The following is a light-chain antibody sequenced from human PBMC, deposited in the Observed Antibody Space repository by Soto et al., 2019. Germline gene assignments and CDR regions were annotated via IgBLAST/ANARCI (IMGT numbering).Light chain of an antibody. Sequence: QSVLTQPPSVSAAPGQRVTISCSGSSSNIGRNYVSWYLHLPGTAPKLLIYDNNKRPSGIPDRFSGSKSGTSATLGITGLQTGDEADYYCGTWDYSLTTVVFGGGTKVTVL. J-gene: IGLJ2*01. V-gene: IGLV1-51*01. CDR1: SSNIGRNY. CDR3: GTWDYSLTTVV. CDR2: DNN.